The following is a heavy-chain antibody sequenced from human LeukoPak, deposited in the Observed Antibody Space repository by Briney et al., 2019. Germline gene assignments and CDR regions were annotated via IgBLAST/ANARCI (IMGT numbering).Heavy chain of an antibody. CDR2: IRSDGSDK. Sequence: PGGSLRLSCAASGFTLRGYGMHWVRQAPGKGLEWVAFIRSDGSDKSYADSVKGRFIISRDNSKNTLFLQMNSLRVEDTAVYYCARGFHSDGWGLFDYWGQGTLVSVSS. CDR3: ARGFHSDGWGLFDY. CDR1: GFTLRGYG. D-gene: IGHD6-19*01. J-gene: IGHJ4*02. V-gene: IGHV3-30*02.